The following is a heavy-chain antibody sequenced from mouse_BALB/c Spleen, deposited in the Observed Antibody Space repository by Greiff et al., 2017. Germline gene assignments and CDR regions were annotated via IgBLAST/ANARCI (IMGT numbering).Heavy chain of an antibody. V-gene: IGHV1-14*01. D-gene: IGHD2-10*01. CDR3: ARSAYYGNYIYAMDY. J-gene: IGHJ4*01. CDR1: GYTFTSYV. CDR2: INPYNDGT. Sequence: VQLKQSGPELVKPGASVKMSCKASGYTFTSYVMHWVKQKPGQGLEWIGYINPYNDGTKYNEKFKGKATLTSDKSSSTAYMELSSLTSEDSAVYYCARSAYYGNYIYAMDYWGQGTSVTVSS.